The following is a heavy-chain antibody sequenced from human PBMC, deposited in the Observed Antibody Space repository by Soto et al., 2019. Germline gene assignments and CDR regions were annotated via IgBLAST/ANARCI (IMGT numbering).Heavy chain of an antibody. V-gene: IGHV3-23*01. J-gene: IGHJ5*02. D-gene: IGHD1-26*01. Sequence: VGSLRLSCAASGFIFENFGMSWVRQAPGKGLEWISSISGSGFKEYYADSVKGRFTISRDNSKSTVYLELNNLSAEDTAVYHCAKNQGVELVPLATVDWFDPWGQGSVVTVSS. CDR1: GFIFENFG. CDR3: AKNQGVELVPLATVDWFDP. CDR2: ISGSGFKE.